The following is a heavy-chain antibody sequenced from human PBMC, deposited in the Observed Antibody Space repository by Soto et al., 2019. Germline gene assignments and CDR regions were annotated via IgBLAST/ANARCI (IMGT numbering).Heavy chain of an antibody. Sequence: GGSLRLSCAASGFTFSSYAMSWVRQAPGKGLEWVSAISGNGADTSYADSVRGRFTISRDNSKDTLFLQMNSLRAEDTAVYYCARVQSTGTVSWGQGNMVTVSS. CDR1: GFTFSSYA. CDR2: ISGNGADT. CDR3: ARVQSTGTVS. J-gene: IGHJ5*02. D-gene: IGHD1-1*01. V-gene: IGHV3-23*01.